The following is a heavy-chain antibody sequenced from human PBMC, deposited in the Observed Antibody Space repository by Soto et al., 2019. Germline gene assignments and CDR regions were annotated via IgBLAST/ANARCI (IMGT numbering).Heavy chain of an antibody. CDR2: IDPSDSYT. Sequence: GESLKISCKGPGYSFTSYWISWVRQMPGKGLEWMGRIDPSDSYTNYSPSFQGHVTISADKSISTAYLQWSSLKASDTAMYYCARRCSRTSCYLYGMDVWGQGTTVTVSS. V-gene: IGHV5-10-1*01. CDR3: ARRCSRTSCYLYGMDV. CDR1: GYSFTSYW. D-gene: IGHD2-2*01. J-gene: IGHJ6*02.